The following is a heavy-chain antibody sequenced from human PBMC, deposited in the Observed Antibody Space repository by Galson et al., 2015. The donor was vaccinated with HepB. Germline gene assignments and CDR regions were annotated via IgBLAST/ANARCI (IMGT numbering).Heavy chain of an antibody. Sequence: SLRLSCAASGFTFRSYGMPWVRQAPGKGLEWVAVISYDGSNKYYADSVKGRFTISRDNSKNTMYLQMNSLRAEDTAVYYCAKEGREQGDYWGQGTLVTVSS. V-gene: IGHV3-30*18. CDR1: GFTFRSYG. CDR2: ISYDGSNK. J-gene: IGHJ4*02. D-gene: IGHD1-26*01. CDR3: AKEGREQGDY.